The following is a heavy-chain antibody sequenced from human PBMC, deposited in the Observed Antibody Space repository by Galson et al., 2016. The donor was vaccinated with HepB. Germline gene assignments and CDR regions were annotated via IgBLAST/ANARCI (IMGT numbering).Heavy chain of an antibody. Sequence: SLRLSCAASGFTFRSYWMHWVRQAPGKGLVWVSRINSDGSSTSYADSVKGRFTISRDNAKNSLYLQMNSLRDEDTAVYYCARDGRRGYDMDVWGQGTTVTVSS. CDR1: GFTFRSYW. CDR3: ARDGRRGYDMDV. V-gene: IGHV3-74*01. J-gene: IGHJ6*02. CDR2: INSDGSST.